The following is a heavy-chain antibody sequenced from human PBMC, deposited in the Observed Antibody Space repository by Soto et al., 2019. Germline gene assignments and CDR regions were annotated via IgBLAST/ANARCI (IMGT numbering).Heavy chain of an antibody. J-gene: IGHJ6*02. V-gene: IGHV4-39*01. CDR1: GGSISSSSYY. D-gene: IGHD4-17*01. Sequence: QLQLQESGPGLVKPSETLSLTCTVSGGSISSSSYYWGWIRQPPGKGLEWIGSIYYSGSTYYNPSLKSRVTISVDTSKNQFSLKLSSVTAADTAVYYCARHIAQLLSYGVVAYGMDVWGQGTTVTVSS. CDR2: IYYSGST. CDR3: ARHIAQLLSYGVVAYGMDV.